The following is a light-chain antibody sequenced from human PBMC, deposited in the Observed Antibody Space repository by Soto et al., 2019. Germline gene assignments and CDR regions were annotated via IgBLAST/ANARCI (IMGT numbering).Light chain of an antibody. J-gene: IGKJ2*01. CDR1: QSVLYSSNNKNY. Sequence: DIVMTQSPDSLAVSLGERATINCKSSQSVLYSSNNKNYLAWYQQKPGQPPKLLIYWASTRESGVPDRFSCSGSETDFTLTISSLQAEDVAVYYCQQYYSTPYTFGQGTKLEIK. V-gene: IGKV4-1*01. CDR3: QQYYSTPYT. CDR2: WAS.